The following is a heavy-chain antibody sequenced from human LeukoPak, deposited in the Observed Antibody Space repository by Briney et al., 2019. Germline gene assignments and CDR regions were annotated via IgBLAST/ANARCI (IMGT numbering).Heavy chain of an antibody. CDR1: GGTFSSYS. CDR2: IIPAFGTA. J-gene: IGHJ6*03. V-gene: IGHV1-69*05. CDR3: ASEGNYDSSGYSRYNYYYMDV. D-gene: IGHD3-22*01. Sequence: SVKVSCKGSGGTFSSYSISWVRQAPGHGLEWMGGIIPAFGTAHYAQKFQGRVTFTTDESTTTAYMELRSLRSEDTAVYYCASEGNYDSSGYSRYNYYYMDVWGEGTAVTVSS.